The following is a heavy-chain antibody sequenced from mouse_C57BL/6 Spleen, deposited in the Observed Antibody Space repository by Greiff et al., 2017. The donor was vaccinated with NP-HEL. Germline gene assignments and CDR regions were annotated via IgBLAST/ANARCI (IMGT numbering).Heavy chain of an antibody. J-gene: IGHJ4*01. Sequence: QVQLKQPGAELVKPGASVKLSCKASGYTFTSYWMHWVKQRPGQGLEWIGMIHPNSGSTNYNEKFKSKATLTVDKSSSTAYMQLSSLTSEDSAVYYCARSYYYGRGDYYAMDYWGQGTSVTVSS. CDR1: GYTFTSYW. CDR2: IHPNSGST. D-gene: IGHD1-1*01. V-gene: IGHV1-64*01. CDR3: ARSYYYGRGDYYAMDY.